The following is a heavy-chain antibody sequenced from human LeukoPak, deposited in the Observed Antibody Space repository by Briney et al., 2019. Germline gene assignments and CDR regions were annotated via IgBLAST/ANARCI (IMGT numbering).Heavy chain of an antibody. V-gene: IGHV4-38-2*02. CDR2: IYHSGST. CDR1: GYSISSGYY. Sequence: SETLSLTCAVSGYSISSGYYWGWIRQPPGKGLEWIASIYHSGSTYYNPSLKSRVTISVDTSKNQFSLKLSSVTAADTAVYYCAREVGAGGTAMVPYWGQGTLVTVSS. D-gene: IGHD5-18*01. CDR3: AREVGAGGTAMVPY. J-gene: IGHJ4*02.